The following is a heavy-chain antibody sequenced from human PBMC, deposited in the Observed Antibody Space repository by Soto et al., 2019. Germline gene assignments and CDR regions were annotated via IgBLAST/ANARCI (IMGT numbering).Heavy chain of an antibody. J-gene: IGHJ4*02. V-gene: IGHV1-3*05. D-gene: IGHD3-9*01. CDR1: GYIFADYA. Sequence: QVQTVQSGPEEKSPGASIKLSCTTSGYIFADYAIHWVRQAPGQGLEWVGWIKADNGDTRYSPKFQGRLIITRDISASTSYMELSDLRSADTGVFYCATSDWAWWGRGTLITVSS. CDR3: ATSDWAW. CDR2: IKADNGDT.